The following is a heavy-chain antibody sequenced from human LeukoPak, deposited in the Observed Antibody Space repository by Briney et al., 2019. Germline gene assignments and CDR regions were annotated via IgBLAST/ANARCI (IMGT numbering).Heavy chain of an antibody. Sequence: SETLSLTCTVSGGSISSYYWSWIRQPPGKGLEWIGYIYYSGSTNYNPSLKSRVTISVDTSKSQFSLKLSSVTAADTAVYYCARGPGADGYNYWFDPWGQGTLVTVSS. CDR1: GGSISSYY. CDR2: IYYSGST. CDR3: ARGPGADGYNYWFDP. D-gene: IGHD5-24*01. V-gene: IGHV4-59*12. J-gene: IGHJ5*02.